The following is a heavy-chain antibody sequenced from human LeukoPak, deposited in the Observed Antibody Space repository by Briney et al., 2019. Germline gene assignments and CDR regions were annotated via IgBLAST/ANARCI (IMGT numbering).Heavy chain of an antibody. CDR3: ARVRIAAAGRSSFDY. V-gene: IGHV3-21*01. CDR2: ISSSSSYI. J-gene: IGHJ4*02. D-gene: IGHD6-13*01. Sequence: PGGSLRLSCAASGFTFSSYSMNWVRQAPGKGLEWVSSISSSSSYIYYADSVKGRFTISRDNAKNSLYLQMNSLRAEDTAVYYCARVRIAAAGRSSFDYWGQGTLVTVSS. CDR1: GFTFSSYS.